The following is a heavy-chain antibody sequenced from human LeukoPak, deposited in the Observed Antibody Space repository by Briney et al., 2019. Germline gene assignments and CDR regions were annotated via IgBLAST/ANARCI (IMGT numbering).Heavy chain of an antibody. CDR2: IWYDGSNK. V-gene: IGHV3-33*06. D-gene: IGHD1-7*01. CDR3: AKDRQTGPTPVGGFDP. Sequence: GGSLRLSCAASGFTFSSYGMHWVRQAPGKGLEWVAVIWYDGSNKYYADSVKGRFTISRDNSKNTLYLQMNSLRAEDTAVYYCAKDRQTGPTPVGGFDPWGQGTLVTVSS. CDR1: GFTFSSYG. J-gene: IGHJ5*02.